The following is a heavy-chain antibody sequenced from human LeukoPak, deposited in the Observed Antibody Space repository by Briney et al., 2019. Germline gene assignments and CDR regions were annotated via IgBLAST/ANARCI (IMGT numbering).Heavy chain of an antibody. J-gene: IGHJ4*02. V-gene: IGHV5-51*01. CDR3: ARNVIYCGGDCLRDFDY. Sequence: GESLKISCKGSGYTFITYWIGWVRQMPGKGLEWLGIIFPGDSDTRYSPSFQGQVTISADKSIDTAYLQWRSLKASDTAMYYCARNVIYCGGDCLRDFDYWGQGTLVTVSS. CDR1: GYTFITYW. CDR2: IFPGDSDT. D-gene: IGHD2-21*02.